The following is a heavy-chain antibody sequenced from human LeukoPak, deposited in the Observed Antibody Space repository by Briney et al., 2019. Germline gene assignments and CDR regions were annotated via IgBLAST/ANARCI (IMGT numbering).Heavy chain of an antibody. D-gene: IGHD3-22*01. CDR3: AREEYYYDSSGYDSFDY. CDR1: GFTFSSYG. V-gene: IGHV3-30*02. CDR2: IRYDGSNK. Sequence: GGSLRLSCAASGFTFSSYGMHWVRQAPGKGLQWVAFIRYDGSNKYYADSVKGRFTISRDNSKNTLYLQMNSLRAEDTAVYYCAREEYYYDSSGYDSFDYWGQGTLVTVSS. J-gene: IGHJ4*02.